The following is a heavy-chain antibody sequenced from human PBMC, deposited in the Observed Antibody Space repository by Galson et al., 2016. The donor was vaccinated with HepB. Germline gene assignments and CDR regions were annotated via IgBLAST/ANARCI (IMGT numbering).Heavy chain of an antibody. J-gene: IGHJ3*02. CDR1: GDTFNSYT. CDR3: ASYKNLERAFDI. D-gene: IGHD5-24*01. CDR2: IIPILGLA. Sequence: SVKVSCKASGDTFNSYTIAWVRQAPGQGLEWMGRIIPILGLANSAQEFQARVTLTADISTSTAYMELNSLRPEDTAVYFCASYKNLERAFDIWGQGTKVTVSS. V-gene: IGHV1-69*02.